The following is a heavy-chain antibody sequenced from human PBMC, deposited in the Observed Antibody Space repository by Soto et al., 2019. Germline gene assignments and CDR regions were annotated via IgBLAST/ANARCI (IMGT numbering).Heavy chain of an antibody. CDR3: STLRVGHYFDY. J-gene: IGHJ4*02. V-gene: IGHV3-15*01. CDR1: GFTFHYAW. D-gene: IGHD4-17*01. CDR2: IKSKIDGETT. Sequence: GGSLRLSCAASGFTFHYAWLSWVRQAPGKGLEWVGRIKSKIDGETTDYAAPVKGRFTISRDDSMHTVYLQMNTLKNEDTAVYFCSTLRVGHYFDYWGQGALVTVSS.